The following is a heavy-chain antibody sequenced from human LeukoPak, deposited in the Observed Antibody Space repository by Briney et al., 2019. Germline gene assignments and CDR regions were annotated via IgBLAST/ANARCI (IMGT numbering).Heavy chain of an antibody. Sequence: PSETLSLTCTVSGGSISSGGYYWSWIRQHPGKGLEWIGYIYYSGSTYSNPSLKSRVTISVDTSKNQFSLKLSSVTAADTAVYYCAREQDHQLLSGRWFDPWGQGTLVTVSS. D-gene: IGHD2-2*01. V-gene: IGHV4-31*03. CDR2: IYYSGST. CDR1: GGSISSGGYY. J-gene: IGHJ5*02. CDR3: AREQDHQLLSGRWFDP.